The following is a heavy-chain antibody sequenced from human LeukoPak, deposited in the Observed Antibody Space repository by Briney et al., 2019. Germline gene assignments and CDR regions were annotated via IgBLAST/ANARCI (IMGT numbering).Heavy chain of an antibody. D-gene: IGHD4-17*01. CDR2: ISYDGSNK. J-gene: IGHJ4*02. CDR3: AKDGYTVTERGGAFLDY. CDR1: GFTFSSYG. Sequence: GGSLRLSCAASGFTFSSYGMHWVRQAPGKGLGWVAVISYDGSNKYYADSVKGRFTISRDNSKNTLYLQMNSLRAEDTAVYYCAKDGYTVTERGGAFLDYWGQGTLVTVSS. V-gene: IGHV3-30*18.